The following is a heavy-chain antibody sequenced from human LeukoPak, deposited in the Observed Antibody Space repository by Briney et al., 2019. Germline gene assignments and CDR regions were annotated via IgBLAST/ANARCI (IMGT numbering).Heavy chain of an antibody. CDR2: INSDGRST. J-gene: IGHJ4*02. Sequence: GGSLRLSCAASGFTFSTSWMHWVRQVPGKGLVWVSRINSDGRSTDYADSVKGRFTISRDNTKNTLYLQMNSLRVEDTAVYYCAHTVWSGNYFDYWGQGTMVTVSS. CDR1: GFTFSTSW. CDR3: AHTVWSGNYFDY. D-gene: IGHD3-3*01. V-gene: IGHV3-74*01.